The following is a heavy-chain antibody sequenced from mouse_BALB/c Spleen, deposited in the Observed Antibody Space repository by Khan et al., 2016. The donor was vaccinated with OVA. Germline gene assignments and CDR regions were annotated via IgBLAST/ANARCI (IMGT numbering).Heavy chain of an antibody. CDR1: GYTFTSYD. Sequence: QVQLQQSGAELVKPGASVRLSCKASGYTFTSYDINWVRQRPEQGLEWIGWIFPGDDSTKYNEKFKGKATLTTDKSSSTAYMQLSRLTSEDSAVYFYARQYYGGNLYWFFDVWGAGTTFTVSS. CDR3: ARQYYGGNLYWFFDV. J-gene: IGHJ1*01. CDR2: IFPGDDST. D-gene: IGHD1-1*02. V-gene: IGHV1S56*01.